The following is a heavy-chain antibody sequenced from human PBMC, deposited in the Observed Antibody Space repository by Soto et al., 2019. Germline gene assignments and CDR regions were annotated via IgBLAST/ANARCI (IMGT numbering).Heavy chain of an antibody. J-gene: IGHJ6*02. CDR3: AREGSSDYQYHYYYYGMDV. CDR2: ISAYNGNT. D-gene: IGHD4-17*01. Sequence: GASVKVSCKASGYTFTSYGISWVRQAPGQGLEWMGWISAYNGNTNYAQKLQGRVTMTTDTSTSTAYMELRSLRSDDTAVYYCAREGSSDYQYHYYYYGMDVWGQGTTVTVSS. CDR1: GYTFTSYG. V-gene: IGHV1-18*01.